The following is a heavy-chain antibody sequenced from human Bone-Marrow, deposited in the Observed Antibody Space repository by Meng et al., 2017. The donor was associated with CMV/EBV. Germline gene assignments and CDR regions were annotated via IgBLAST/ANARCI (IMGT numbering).Heavy chain of an antibody. V-gene: IGHV3-11*04. J-gene: IGHJ6*02. CDR1: GFPFSNAW. CDR2: ISSSGSTI. Sequence: LSLTCAASGFPFSNAWMSWVRQAPGKGLEWVSYISSSGSTIYYADSVKGRFTISRDNAKNSLYLQMNSLRAEDTAVYYCARGHCSSTSCYRYYYGMDVWGQGTTVTVSS. CDR3: ARGHCSSTSCYRYYYGMDV. D-gene: IGHD2-2*01.